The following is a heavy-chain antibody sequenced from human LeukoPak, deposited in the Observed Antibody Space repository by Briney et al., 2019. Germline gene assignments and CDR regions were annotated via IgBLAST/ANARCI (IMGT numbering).Heavy chain of an antibody. J-gene: IGHJ4*02. CDR3: ARGGPSRGSGFYYFDY. Sequence: ASVKVSCKASGYTFTGYYMHWVRQAPGQGLEWMGWINSNSGDTNYAQKFQGRLAMTRDTSVSTSYMELSRLTSDDTAVYYCARGGPSRGSGFYYFDYWGQGTLVTVSS. D-gene: IGHD6-19*01. V-gene: IGHV1-2*02. CDR2: INSNSGDT. CDR1: GYTFTGYY.